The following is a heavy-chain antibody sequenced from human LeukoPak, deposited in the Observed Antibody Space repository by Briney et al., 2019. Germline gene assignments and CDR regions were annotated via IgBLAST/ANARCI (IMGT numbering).Heavy chain of an antibody. J-gene: IGHJ1*01. CDR3: AKYFASGSYYKLPH. CDR2: ISGSGAYT. Sequence: GGSLRLSCAASGFTFSRYAMSWVRQAPGKGLEWVSTISGSGAYTYYADSVKGRFTTSRDNSKNTLYLQMNSLRAEDTAVYYCAKYFASGSYYKLPHWDQGTLVTVSS. CDR1: GFTFSRYA. V-gene: IGHV3-23*01. D-gene: IGHD3-10*01.